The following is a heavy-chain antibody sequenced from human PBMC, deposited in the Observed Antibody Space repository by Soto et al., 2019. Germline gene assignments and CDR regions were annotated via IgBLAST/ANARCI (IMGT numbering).Heavy chain of an antibody. V-gene: IGHV3-13*01. J-gene: IGHJ6*02. CDR3: ARGHSSWSNYYYGMDV. CDR1: GFTFSSYD. Sequence: SLRLSCAASGFTFSSYDMHWVRQATGKGLEWVSAIGTAGDTYYPGSVKGRFTISRENAKNSLYLQMNSLRAGDTAVYYCARGHSSWSNYYYGMDVWGQGTTVTVSS. D-gene: IGHD6-13*01. CDR2: IGTAGDT.